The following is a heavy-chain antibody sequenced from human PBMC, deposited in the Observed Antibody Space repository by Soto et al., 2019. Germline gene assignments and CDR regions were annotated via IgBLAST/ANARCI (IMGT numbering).Heavy chain of an antibody. D-gene: IGHD2-15*01. J-gene: IGHJ4*02. CDR2: INYRGTT. Sequence: QVQLQESGPRLVKPSQTLSLTCTVSGGPIINGDSYLNWIRQHPEKGLEWTGYINYRGTTNYNPALKSRILISIDTSKNQFTLRLTSVTAADTAVYYCARDAPGVAPYWGQGTLVTVSS. V-gene: IGHV4-31*03. CDR3: ARDAPGVAPY. CDR1: GGPIINGDSY.